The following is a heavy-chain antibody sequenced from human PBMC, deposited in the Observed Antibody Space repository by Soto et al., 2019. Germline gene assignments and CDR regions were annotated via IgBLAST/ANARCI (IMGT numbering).Heavy chain of an antibody. V-gene: IGHV3-33*01. J-gene: IGHJ4*02. D-gene: IGHD6-19*01. CDR2: IWFDRSQK. CDR3: ARDEGYSGCDH. Sequence: QVQLVESGGGVVQPGTSLRLSCTASGITFSKYGMHWVRQAPGKGLDWVELIWFDRSQKYYADSVKGRFTISRDNLKDTLYLQMNSLRAEDTAVYFWARDEGYSGCDHWGQGNLVTVSS. CDR1: GITFSKYG.